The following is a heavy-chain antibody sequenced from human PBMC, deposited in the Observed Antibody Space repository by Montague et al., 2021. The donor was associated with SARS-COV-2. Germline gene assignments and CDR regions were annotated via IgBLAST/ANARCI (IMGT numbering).Heavy chain of an antibody. Sequence: SLRLSCAAFGFKFNNYAMHWVRQAPNKGLEWVAVIWADAYDQYYADSVKGRFTISRDDSKSTLYLQMDSLRGEDTAVYYCSRGSHGGFGRFDYWGQGTLVTVSS. J-gene: IGHJ4*02. CDR3: SRGSHGGFGRFDY. V-gene: IGHV3-33*01. D-gene: IGHD4-23*01. CDR1: GFKFNNYA. CDR2: IWADAYDQ.